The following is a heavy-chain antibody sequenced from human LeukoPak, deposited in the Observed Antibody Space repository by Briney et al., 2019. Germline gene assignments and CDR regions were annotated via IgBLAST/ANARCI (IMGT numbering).Heavy chain of an antibody. D-gene: IGHD1-26*01. CDR1: GGSISSYY. CDR3: ARATAGVEATTGFDH. CDR2: IYSSGST. V-gene: IGHV4-4*07. Sequence: SETLSLTCSVSGGSISSYYWSWIRQPADKGLEWIGRIYSSGSTKYNPSLDSRVTMSVDASKNQFSLKLSSVTAADMAVYYCARATAGVEATTGFDHWGHGTLVTVAS. J-gene: IGHJ4*01.